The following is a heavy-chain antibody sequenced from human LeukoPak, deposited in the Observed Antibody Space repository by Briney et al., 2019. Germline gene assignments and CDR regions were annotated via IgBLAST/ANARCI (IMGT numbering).Heavy chain of an antibody. CDR3: ARVASDYGDYAPDY. CDR2: IYYSGST. D-gene: IGHD4-17*01. CDR1: GGSISSYY. Sequence: KSSETLSLTCTVSGGSISSYYWSWIRQPPGKGLEWIEYIYYSGSTNYNPSLKSRVTISVDTSKNQFSLKLSSVTAADTAVYYCARVASDYGDYAPDYWGQGTLVTVSS. V-gene: IGHV4-59*01. J-gene: IGHJ4*02.